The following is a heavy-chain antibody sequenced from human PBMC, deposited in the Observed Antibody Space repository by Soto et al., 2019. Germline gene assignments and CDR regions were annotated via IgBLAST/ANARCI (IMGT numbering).Heavy chain of an antibody. V-gene: IGHV4-34*01. CDR2: INYSGSS. Sequence: QVQLQQWGAGLLKPSETLSLTCAVYGGSFSGYYWSWIRQPPGKGLEWIEEINYSGSSNYNPSLKSRVTISVDTSKHQFSLKLSSVTAAETAVYYCVRGEYGSNSGLGHLDYWGQGTLVTVSS. J-gene: IGHJ4*02. D-gene: IGHD4-4*01. CDR3: VRGEYGSNSGLGHLDY. CDR1: GGSFSGYY.